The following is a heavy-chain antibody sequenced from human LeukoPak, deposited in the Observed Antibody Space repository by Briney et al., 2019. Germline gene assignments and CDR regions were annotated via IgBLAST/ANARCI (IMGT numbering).Heavy chain of an antibody. CDR1: GYTFTSYD. CDR3: ARGQHYDILTGYYDFDY. CDR2: MNPNSGNT. V-gene: IGHV1-8*01. J-gene: IGHJ4*02. Sequence: ASVKVSCKASGYTFTSYDINWVRQATGQGLEWMGWMNPNSGNTGYAQKFQGRVTMTRNTSISTAYTELSSLRSEDTAVYYCARGQHYDILTGYYDFDYWGQGTLVTVSS. D-gene: IGHD3-9*01.